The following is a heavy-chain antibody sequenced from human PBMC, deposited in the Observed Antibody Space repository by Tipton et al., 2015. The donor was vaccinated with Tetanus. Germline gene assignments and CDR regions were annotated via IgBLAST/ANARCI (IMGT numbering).Heavy chain of an antibody. CDR1: GDSLSNGDYY. V-gene: IGHV4-30-4*01. CDR3: ARDHGITWGGMGYYYGMDV. D-gene: IGHD3-16*01. CDR2: IYYSGST. J-gene: IGHJ6*02. Sequence: TLSLTCTVSGDSLSNGDYYWSWIRQPPGKGLESIGYIYYSGSTYYNPSLKSRVTISVDTSKNQFSLRLSSVTAADTAVYYCARDHGITWGGMGYYYGMDVWGPGTTVTVSS.